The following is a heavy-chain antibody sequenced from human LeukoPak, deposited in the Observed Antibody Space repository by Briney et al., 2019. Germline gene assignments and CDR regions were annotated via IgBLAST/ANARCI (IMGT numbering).Heavy chain of an antibody. Sequence: SETLSLTCAVYGGSFSGYYWSWIRQPPGKGLEWIGGINHSGSTNYNPSLKSRVTISVDTSKNQFSLKLSSVTAADTAVYYCARGRGLLRFRRGEFPPDYWGQGTLVTVSS. J-gene: IGHJ4*02. CDR3: ARGRGLLRFRRGEFPPDY. CDR2: INHSGST. D-gene: IGHD3-3*01. CDR1: GGSFSGYY. V-gene: IGHV4-34*01.